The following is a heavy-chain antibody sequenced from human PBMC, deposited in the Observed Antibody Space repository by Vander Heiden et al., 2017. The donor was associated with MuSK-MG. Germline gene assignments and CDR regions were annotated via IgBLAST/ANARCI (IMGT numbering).Heavy chain of an antibody. V-gene: IGHV4-30-4*01. CDR3: VAQFLESGVHRLSAFDI. D-gene: IGHD3-3*01. J-gene: IGHJ3*02. Sequence: QEQPQESAPRLVNPAQTLSLTCTVSGGSISTVDYYWSGIRQPPGKGLEWIGYIYYSESTYYNPSLKSRVTISVDTSKNQFSLKLSSVNAADTAVYYCVAQFLESGVHRLSAFDIWCQGTMVTVSS. CDR1: GGSISTVDYY. CDR2: IYYSEST.